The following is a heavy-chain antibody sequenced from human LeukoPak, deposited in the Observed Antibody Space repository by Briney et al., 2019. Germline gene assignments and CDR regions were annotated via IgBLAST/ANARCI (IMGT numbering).Heavy chain of an antibody. J-gene: IGHJ5*02. CDR1: GFTFSNHA. CDR3: AFELPHNRFDP. CDR2: ISGSGDTT. D-gene: IGHD3-10*01. V-gene: IGHV3-23*01. Sequence: PSGGSLRLSCAASGFTFSNHAMTWVRQAPGKGPEWVSAISGSGDTTYYLDSVKGRFTISRDNSKNTLYLQMHSLRAEDTALYYCAFELPHNRFDPWGQGTLVTVSS.